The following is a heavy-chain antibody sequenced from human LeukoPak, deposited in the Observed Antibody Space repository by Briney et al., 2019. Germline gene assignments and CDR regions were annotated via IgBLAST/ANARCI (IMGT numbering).Heavy chain of an antibody. Sequence: PGGSLRLSCAASGFTFSSYSMNWVRQAPGKGLEWVSSISSSSSYIYYADSVKGRFTISRDNAKNSLYLQMNSLRAEDTAVYYCARDWGYCSGGSCYSSWFDPWGQGTLVTVSS. CDR3: ARDWGYCSGGSCYSSWFDP. CDR1: GFTFSSYS. CDR2: ISSSSSYI. D-gene: IGHD2-15*01. J-gene: IGHJ5*02. V-gene: IGHV3-21*01.